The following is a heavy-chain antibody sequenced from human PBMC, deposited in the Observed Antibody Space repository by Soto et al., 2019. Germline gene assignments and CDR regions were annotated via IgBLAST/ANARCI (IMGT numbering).Heavy chain of an antibody. CDR1: GGTFSSYT. Sequence: SVKVSCKASGGTFSSYTISWVRQAPGQGLEWMGRIIPILGIANYAQKFQGRVTITADKSTSTAYMELSSLRSEDTAVYYCAREINWTHGAESYYYYYYMDVWGKGTTVTVSS. CDR3: AREINWTHGAESYYYYYYMDV. D-gene: IGHD1-1*01. J-gene: IGHJ6*03. CDR2: IIPILGIA. V-gene: IGHV1-69*04.